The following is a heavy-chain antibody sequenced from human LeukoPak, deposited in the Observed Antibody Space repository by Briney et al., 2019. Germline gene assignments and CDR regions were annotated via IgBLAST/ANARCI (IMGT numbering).Heavy chain of an antibody. J-gene: IGHJ6*03. V-gene: IGHV4-34*01. CDR1: GGSFTIYS. Sequence: SETLSLTCAVYGGSFTIYSWTWIRQPPGKGLEWIGEINHSGSTNYNPSLKSRVTISVDTSKNQFSLKLSSVTAADTAVYYCARRVVRGVLTYYYYYYMDVWGKGTTVTISS. CDR2: INHSGST. CDR3: ARRVVRGVLTYYYYYYMDV. D-gene: IGHD3-10*01.